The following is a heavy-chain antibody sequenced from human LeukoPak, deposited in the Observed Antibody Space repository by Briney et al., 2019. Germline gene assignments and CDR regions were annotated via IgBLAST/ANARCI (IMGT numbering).Heavy chain of an antibody. D-gene: IGHD2-2*01. J-gene: IGHJ4*02. Sequence: SETLSLTCAVYGGSFRGYYWSWIRQPPGKGLEWIGETNHSESTNYNPSLKSRVTISLDTSKNQFSLKRSSVTAADTAVYYCARLLNARRLVPAAMIVSSLRGGFDYWGQGTLVTVSS. CDR1: GGSFRGYY. CDR3: ARLLNARRLVPAAMIVSSLRGGFDY. V-gene: IGHV4-34*01. CDR2: TNHSEST.